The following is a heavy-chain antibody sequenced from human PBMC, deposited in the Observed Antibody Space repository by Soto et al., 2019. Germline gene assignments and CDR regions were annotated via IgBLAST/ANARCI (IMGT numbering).Heavy chain of an antibody. Sequence: PGGSLRLSCAASGFTFGDYWMNWVRQATGKGLEWVANINQDGSAKYYVDSVRGRFTISRDNTKNSLYLQMNSLRAEDTAVYYCARVTMLDYWGQGTLVTVSS. CDR3: ARVTMLDY. D-gene: IGHD2-8*01. CDR2: INQDGSAK. J-gene: IGHJ4*02. V-gene: IGHV3-7*04. CDR1: GFTFGDYW.